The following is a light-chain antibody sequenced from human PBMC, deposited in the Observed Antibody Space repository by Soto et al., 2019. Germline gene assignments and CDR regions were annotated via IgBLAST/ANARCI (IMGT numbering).Light chain of an antibody. CDR3: AAWDDSLNSPRML. CDR1: YSNIGSNT. Sequence: QSVLTQPPSVSATPGQGVTISCSGTYSNIGSNTVAWYQRLPGTAPKLLIYSNNERPSGVPDRFSGSKSGSSASLAISGLQSEDESDYYCAAWDDSLNSPRMLFGGGTKVTVL. J-gene: IGLJ2*01. CDR2: SNN. V-gene: IGLV1-44*01.